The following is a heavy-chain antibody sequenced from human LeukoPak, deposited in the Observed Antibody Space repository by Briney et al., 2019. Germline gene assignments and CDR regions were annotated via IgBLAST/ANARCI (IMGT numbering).Heavy chain of an antibody. V-gene: IGHV3-30*18. CDR3: AKTLEPQQLVPPTFDY. Sequence: GGSLRLSCAASGFTFSSYGMHWVRQAPGKGLEWVAVISYDGSNKYYADSVKGRFTISRYNSKNTLYLQMNSLRAEDTAVYYCAKTLEPQQLVPPTFDYWGQGTLVTVSS. CDR2: ISYDGSNK. CDR1: GFTFSSYG. J-gene: IGHJ4*02. D-gene: IGHD6-13*01.